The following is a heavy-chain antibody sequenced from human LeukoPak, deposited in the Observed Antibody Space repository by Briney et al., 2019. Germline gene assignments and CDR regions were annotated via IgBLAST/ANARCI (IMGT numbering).Heavy chain of an antibody. J-gene: IGHJ6*03. CDR3: AKTIGDYYYYYYMDV. CDR1: GFTFSSYG. CDR2: ISGSGGST. D-gene: IGHD2-8*01. V-gene: IGHV3-23*01. Sequence: GGTLRLSCAASGFTFSSYGMSWVRQAPGKGLEWVSAISGSGGSTYYADSVKGRFTISRDNSKNSLYLQMNSLRVEDTAVYSCAKTIGDYYYYYYMDVWGKGTTVTVSS.